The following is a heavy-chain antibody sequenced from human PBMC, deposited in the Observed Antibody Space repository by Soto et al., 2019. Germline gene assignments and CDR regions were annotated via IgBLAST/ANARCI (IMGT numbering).Heavy chain of an antibody. CDR3: ARGSIEDSGGSLDDGDY. D-gene: IGHD2-15*01. Sequence: EVQLVESGGGLVQPGGSLRLSCAASGFTFSSYWMSWVRQAPGKGLEWVANIKQDGSEKYYVDSVKGRFTISRDNAKNSLYLQMNSLRAEDTAVYYCARGSIEDSGGSLDDGDYWGQGTLVTVSS. CDR1: GFTFSSYW. V-gene: IGHV3-7*01. CDR2: IKQDGSEK. J-gene: IGHJ4*02.